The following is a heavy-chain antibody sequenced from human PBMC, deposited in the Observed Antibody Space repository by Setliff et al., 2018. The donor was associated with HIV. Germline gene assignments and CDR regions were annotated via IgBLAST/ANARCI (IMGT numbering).Heavy chain of an antibody. D-gene: IGHD3-3*01. CDR2: ITSSSKSA. CDR1: GFTFNTYT. V-gene: IGHV3-21*06. J-gene: IGHJ6*03. CDR3: ARPGAEFDFWNGYFYYYYMDV. Sequence: PGGSLRLSCAASGFTFNTYTMNWVRQAPGKGPEWVSSITSSSKSAYYADAVKGRFTISRDNAKNLLYLQMTNLTAEDTATYYCARPGAEFDFWNGYFYYYYMDVLGKVTAVTVSS.